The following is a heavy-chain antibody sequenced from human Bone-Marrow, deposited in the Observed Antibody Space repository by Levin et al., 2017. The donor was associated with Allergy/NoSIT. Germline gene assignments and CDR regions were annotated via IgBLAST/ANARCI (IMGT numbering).Heavy chain of an antibody. CDR2: IYWDDDK. CDR3: AHRRREGEFRDYFHY. J-gene: IGHJ4*02. D-gene: IGHD3-10*01. V-gene: IGHV2-5*02. CDR1: GFSLSTSGVG. Sequence: SGPTLVKPTQTLTLTCTFSGFSLSTSGVGVGWIRQPPGKALEWLALIYWDDDKRYTPSLKSRLTITKDTSKNQVVLTMTNMDPVDTATYYCAHRRREGEFRDYFHYWGQGTLVTVSS.